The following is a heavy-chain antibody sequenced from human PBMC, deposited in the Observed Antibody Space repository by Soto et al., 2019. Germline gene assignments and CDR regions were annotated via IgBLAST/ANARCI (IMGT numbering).Heavy chain of an antibody. CDR1: GYTFTSYG. V-gene: IGHV1-18*01. CDR3: ARLAAAGFRGISVHQYYYYGMDV. D-gene: IGHD6-13*01. CDR2: ISAYNGNT. J-gene: IGHJ6*02. Sequence: ASVKVSCKASGYTFTSYGISWVRQAPGQGLEWMGWISAYNGNTNYAQKLQGRVTMTTDTSTSTACMELRSLRSDDTAVYYCARLAAAGFRGISVHQYYYYGMDVWGQGTTVTVSS.